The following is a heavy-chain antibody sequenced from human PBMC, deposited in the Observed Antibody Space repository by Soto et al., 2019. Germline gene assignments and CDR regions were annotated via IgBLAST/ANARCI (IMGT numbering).Heavy chain of an antibody. Sequence: GGSLRLSCAASGFTFSSDAMSWVRQAPGKGLEWVSAISGSGGSTYYADSVKGRFTISRDNSKNTLYLQMNSLRAEDTAVYYCAKDPLWIAAAWDFQHWGQGTLVTSPQ. CDR1: GFTFSSDA. J-gene: IGHJ1*01. D-gene: IGHD6-13*01. CDR2: ISGSGGST. CDR3: AKDPLWIAAAWDFQH. V-gene: IGHV3-23*01.